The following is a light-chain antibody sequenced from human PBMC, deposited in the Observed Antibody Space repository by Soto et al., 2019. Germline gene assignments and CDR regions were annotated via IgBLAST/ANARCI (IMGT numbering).Light chain of an antibody. Sequence: QSVLTQPPSASGTPGQGVTISCSGSSSNIGSKTVNWYQQLPGMAPKLLIYRNNQRPSGVPDRFSGSKSGTSAALAISGLQSEDEADYYCAAWDDSLYVVFGGGTQLTVL. CDR1: SSNIGSKT. CDR3: AAWDDSLYVV. J-gene: IGLJ2*01. V-gene: IGLV1-44*01. CDR2: RNN.